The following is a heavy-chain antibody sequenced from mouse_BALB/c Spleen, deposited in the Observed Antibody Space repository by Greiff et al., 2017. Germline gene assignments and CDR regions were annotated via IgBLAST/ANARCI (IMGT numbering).Heavy chain of an antibody. J-gene: IGHJ2*01. D-gene: IGHD2-1*01. Sequence: VQLQQSGPGLVKPSQSLSLTCSVTGYSITSGYYWNWIRQFPGNKLEWMGYISYDGSNNYNPSLKNRISITRDTSKNQFFLKLNSVTTEDTATYYCANYYGKGFDYWGQGTTLTVSS. V-gene: IGHV3-6*02. CDR1: GYSITSGYY. CDR3: ANYYGKGFDY. CDR2: ISYDGSN.